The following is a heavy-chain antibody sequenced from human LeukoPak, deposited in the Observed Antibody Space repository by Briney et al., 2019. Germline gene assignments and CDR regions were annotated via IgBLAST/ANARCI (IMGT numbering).Heavy chain of an antibody. Sequence: PGRSLRLSCAASGFTFSSYGMHWVRQAPGKGLEWVAVISYDGSNKYYADSVKGRFTISRDNSKNTLYLQMNSLRAEDTAVYYCAKVKGYDSSGYYRYYFDYWGQGTLVTVSS. CDR2: ISYDGSNK. CDR3: AKVKGYDSSGYYRYYFDY. CDR1: GFTFSSYG. J-gene: IGHJ4*02. V-gene: IGHV3-30*18. D-gene: IGHD3-22*01.